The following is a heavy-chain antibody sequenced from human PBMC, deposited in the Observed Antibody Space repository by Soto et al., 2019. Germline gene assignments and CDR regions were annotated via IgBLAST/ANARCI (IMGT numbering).Heavy chain of an antibody. V-gene: IGHV1-8*01. Sequence: ASVKVSCKASGYTFTSYDINWVRQATGQGLEWMGWMNPNSGNTGYAQKFQGRVTMTRNTSISTAYMGLSSRRSEDTAVYYCARGRRWLQGLFDYWGQGTLVTVSS. J-gene: IGHJ4*02. CDR3: ARGRRWLQGLFDY. CDR1: GYTFTSYD. CDR2: MNPNSGNT. D-gene: IGHD5-12*01.